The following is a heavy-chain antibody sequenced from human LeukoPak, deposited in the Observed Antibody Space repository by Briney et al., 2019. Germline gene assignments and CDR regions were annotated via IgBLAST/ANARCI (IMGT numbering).Heavy chain of an antibody. Sequence: PSETLSLTCTVSGVSIRSTSYYWGWIRQPPGKGLEWIGSIYFSGNTYYNPSLKTRVTISIDTSKNQFSLKLSSVTAADTAVYYCARAEGSGSPYLWFDPWGQGTLVTVSS. J-gene: IGHJ5*02. V-gene: IGHV4-39*01. CDR1: GVSIRSTSYY. CDR3: ARAEGSGSPYLWFDP. CDR2: IYFSGNT. D-gene: IGHD1-26*01.